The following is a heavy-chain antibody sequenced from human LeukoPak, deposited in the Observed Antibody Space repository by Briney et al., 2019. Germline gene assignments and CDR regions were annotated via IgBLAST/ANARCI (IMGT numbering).Heavy chain of an antibody. Sequence: ASVTVSCKASGYTLTDYYMHWVRQAPGQGLEWMGWINPNSGDTNYAQKFQGRVTMTRDTSISTAYMELSRLTSDDTAVYYCARDRNSGSSLDIWGQGKTLTVSS. D-gene: IGHD6-6*01. CDR2: INPNSGDT. CDR1: GYTLTDYY. J-gene: IGHJ3*02. CDR3: ARDRNSGSSLDI. V-gene: IGHV1-2*02.